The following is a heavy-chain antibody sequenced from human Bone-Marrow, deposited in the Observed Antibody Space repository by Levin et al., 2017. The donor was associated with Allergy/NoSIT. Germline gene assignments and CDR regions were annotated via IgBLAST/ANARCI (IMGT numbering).Heavy chain of an antibody. Sequence: GESLKISCAASGFTFNLYGMNWVRQAPGKGLEWVGVISFDASRTYYADSVRGRFTISRDNSKNTLHLQMTSLRGEDTAVYYCARDDSAKAVAGTLVTFWGQGTLVTVSS. CDR1: GFTFNLYG. CDR3: ARDDSAKAVAGTLVTF. D-gene: IGHD6-19*01. V-gene: IGHV3-30*03. CDR2: ISFDASRT. J-gene: IGHJ4*02.